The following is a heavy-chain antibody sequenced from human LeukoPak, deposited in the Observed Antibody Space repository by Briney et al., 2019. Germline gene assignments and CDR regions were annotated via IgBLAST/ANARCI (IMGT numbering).Heavy chain of an antibody. CDR1: GFTFSSYS. D-gene: IGHD6-13*01. CDR3: ARADRYSSSGYTG. Sequence: PGGSLRLSCAASGFTFSSYSMNWVRQAPGKGLEWVSSISSSSSDIYNADSVKGRFTISRDNAKNSLYLQMNSLRAEDTAVYHCARADRYSSSGYTGWGQGALVTVSS. V-gene: IGHV3-21*01. CDR2: ISSSSSDI. J-gene: IGHJ4*02.